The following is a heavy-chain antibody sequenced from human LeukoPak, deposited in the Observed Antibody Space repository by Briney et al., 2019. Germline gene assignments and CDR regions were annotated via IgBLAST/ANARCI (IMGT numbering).Heavy chain of an antibody. D-gene: IGHD4-23*01. V-gene: IGHV3-33*01. CDR2: IWFDGSDK. CDR1: GFTFSSYG. Sequence: QSGGSLRLSCAASGFTFSSYGMHWVRQAPGKGLEWVTFIWFDGSDKYYADSVKGRFTISRDNSKNTLYLQMNSLRVEDTAVYYCARGRPHGNDYWGQGTLVTVSS. J-gene: IGHJ4*02. CDR3: ARGRPHGNDY.